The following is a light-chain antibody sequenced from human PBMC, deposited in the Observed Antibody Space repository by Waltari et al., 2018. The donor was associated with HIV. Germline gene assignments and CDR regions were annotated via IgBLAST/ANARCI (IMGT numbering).Light chain of an antibody. V-gene: IGLV2-8*01. CDR3: ASHAGSKDV. CDR2: DVT. J-gene: IGLJ2*01. Sequence: QSALTQPPSASGSPGQSVTISCTGTSSDVGAYNHVSWFQQHPGKAPKLMIYDVTTRPSGFPDRFSGSKSGNTASLTVSWLQAEDEADYYCASHAGSKDVFGGGTRLTFL. CDR1: SSDVGAYNH.